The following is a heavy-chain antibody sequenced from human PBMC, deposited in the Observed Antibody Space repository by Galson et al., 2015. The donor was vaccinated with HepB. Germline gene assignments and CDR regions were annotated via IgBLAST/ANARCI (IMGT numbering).Heavy chain of an antibody. V-gene: IGHV1-69*02. Sequence: SVKVSCKASGGTFNSSSISWVRQAPGQGLGWMGRIIPLLDIANNAQEFQGRVTITADKSTSTAYMELGSLRSDDTAVYYCARARDLGTTGIFDIWGQGTVVTVSS. J-gene: IGHJ3*02. CDR1: GGTFNSSS. CDR3: ARARDLGTTGIFDI. D-gene: IGHD4-17*01. CDR2: IIPLLDIA.